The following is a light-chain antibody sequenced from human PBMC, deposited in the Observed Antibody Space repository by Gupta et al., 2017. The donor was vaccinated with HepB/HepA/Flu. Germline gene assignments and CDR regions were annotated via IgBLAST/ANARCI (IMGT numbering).Light chain of an antibody. CDR3: AAWDDSLNGL. Sequence: QSVLTQPPSASGTPGQRVTISCSGISSNIGINTVNCYQQLPGTAPKLLIYNNNQRPSGVPDRFSGSKSGTSASLAISGLQSEDEADYYCAAWDDSLNGLFGGGTKLTVL. V-gene: IGLV1-44*01. CDR1: SSNIGINT. CDR2: NNN. J-gene: IGLJ2*01.